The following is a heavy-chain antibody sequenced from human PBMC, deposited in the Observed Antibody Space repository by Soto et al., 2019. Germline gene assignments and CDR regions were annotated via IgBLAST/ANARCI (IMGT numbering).Heavy chain of an antibody. J-gene: IGHJ6*03. CDR2: IFSVVRT. D-gene: IGHD3-16*01. V-gene: IGHV4-59*02. CDR3: ARTLDYGYTDV. Sequence: SETLSLACTVSGASVRGQYWTWSRQPPGKRLECMGYIFSVVRTKYNPSLESRVTISLHTSKNQFSLRLTSVAATATAVYYCARTLDYGYTDVCGNGTKVTVSS. CDR1: GASVRGQY.